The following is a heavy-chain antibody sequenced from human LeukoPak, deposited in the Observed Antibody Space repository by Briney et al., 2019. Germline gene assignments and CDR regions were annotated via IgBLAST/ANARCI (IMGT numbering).Heavy chain of an antibody. CDR2: INAGNGNT. CDR3: ARDNGGTAMAYYYYYYMDV. Sequence: ASVKVSCKASGYTFTSYAMHWVRQAPGQGLEWMGWINAGNGNTKYSQEFQGRVTMTRNTSISTAYMELSSLRSEDTAVYYCARDNGGTAMAYYYYYYMDVWGKGTTVIISS. D-gene: IGHD5-18*01. CDR1: GYTFTSYA. J-gene: IGHJ6*03. V-gene: IGHV1-3*03.